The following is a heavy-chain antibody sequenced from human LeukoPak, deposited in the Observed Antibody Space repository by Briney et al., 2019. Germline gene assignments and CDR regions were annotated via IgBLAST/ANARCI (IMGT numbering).Heavy chain of an antibody. CDR1: GGSISSYY. Sequence: PSETLSLTCTVSGGSISSYYWSWIRQPPGKGLEWIGYIYYSGSTNYNPSLKSRVTISVDTSKNQFSLKLSSVTAADTAVYYCARHSQWLGDAFDIWGQGTMVTVSS. V-gene: IGHV4-59*08. CDR3: ARHSQWLGDAFDI. CDR2: IYYSGST. J-gene: IGHJ3*02. D-gene: IGHD6-19*01.